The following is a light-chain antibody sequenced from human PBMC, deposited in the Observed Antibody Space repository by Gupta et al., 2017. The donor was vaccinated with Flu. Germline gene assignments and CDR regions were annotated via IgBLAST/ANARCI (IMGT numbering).Light chain of an antibody. J-gene: IGKJ1*01. CDR1: QSVRTSY. CDR2: GGS. CDR3: QQDDSSPLT. V-gene: IGKV3-20*01. Sequence: EIVLTQSPDTLSLSPGERATLSCRASQSVRTSYLAWYQQKPGQAPRLLMYGGSSRATGVPDRFSGSGSKTDFTLTISRLETEDFAVYYCQQDDSSPLTFGQGTKVEIK.